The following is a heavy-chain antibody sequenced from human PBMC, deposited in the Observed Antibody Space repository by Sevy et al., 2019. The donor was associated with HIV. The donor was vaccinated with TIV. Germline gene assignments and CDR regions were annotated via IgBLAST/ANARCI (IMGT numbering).Heavy chain of an antibody. CDR1: GFTFSSYA. CDR3: VKDKDVVVTAKGPSVAFDI. Sequence: GESLKISCSDSGFTFSSYAMHWVRQAPGKGLEYVSAISSNGGSTYYADSVKGRFTISRDNSKNTLYLQMSSLRAEDTAVYYCVKDKDVVVTAKGPSVAFDIWGQGTMVTVSS. D-gene: IGHD2-21*02. J-gene: IGHJ3*02. CDR2: ISSNGGST. V-gene: IGHV3-64D*06.